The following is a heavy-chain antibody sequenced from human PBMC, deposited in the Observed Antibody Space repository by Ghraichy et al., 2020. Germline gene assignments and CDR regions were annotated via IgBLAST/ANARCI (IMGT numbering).Heavy chain of an antibody. CDR2: IGGSDGTT. D-gene: IGHD3-22*01. Sequence: GGSLRLSCAASGFTLRTYAMSWVRQPTGKGLEWVSGIGGSDGTTYYADSVKGRFTISRDNSKNTLYLQMNSLRAEDTAVYYCAKPHQYDSSGYYYYYFGNWGQGTLVTVSS. CDR3: AKPHQYDSSGYYYYYFGN. V-gene: IGHV3-23*01. J-gene: IGHJ4*02. CDR1: GFTLRTYA.